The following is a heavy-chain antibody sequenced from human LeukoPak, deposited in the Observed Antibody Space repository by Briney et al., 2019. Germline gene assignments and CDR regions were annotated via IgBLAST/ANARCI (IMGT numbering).Heavy chain of an antibody. CDR3: ARRHSSSWYEGY. D-gene: IGHD6-13*01. CDR2: IYYSGST. J-gene: IGHJ4*02. V-gene: IGHV4-59*05. Sequence: SETLSLTCTVSGGSISSYFWSWIRQPPGKGLEWIGSIYYSGSTYYNPSLKSRVTISVDTSKNQFSLKLSSVTAADTAVYYCARRHSSSWYEGYWGQGTLVTVSS. CDR1: GGSISSYF.